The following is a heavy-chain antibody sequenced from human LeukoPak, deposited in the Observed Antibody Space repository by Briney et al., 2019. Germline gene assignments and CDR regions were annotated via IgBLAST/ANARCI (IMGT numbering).Heavy chain of an antibody. CDR2: ISSSGSTI. V-gene: IGHV3-11*01. J-gene: IGHJ4*02. D-gene: IGHD3-3*01. CDR1: GFTFSDYY. CDR3: ASGGGPYYDFWSGLDY. Sequence: GGSLRLSCAASGFTFSDYYMSWIRQAPGKGLEWVSYISSSGSTIYYADSVKGRFTISRDNAKNSLYLQMNSLRAEDTAVYYCASGGGPYYDFWSGLDYWGQGTLVTVSS.